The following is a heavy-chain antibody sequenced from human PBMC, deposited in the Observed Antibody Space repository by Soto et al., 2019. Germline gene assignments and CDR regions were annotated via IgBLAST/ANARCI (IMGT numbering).Heavy chain of an antibody. CDR3: AKVVRGYYYDSRDWFDP. CDR2: ISGSGGST. CDR1: GFTFSSYA. V-gene: IGHV3-23*01. J-gene: IGHJ5*02. Sequence: EVQLLESGGGLVQPGGSLRLSCAASGFTFSSYAMSWVRQAPGKGLEWVSAISGSGGSTYYADSVKGRFTISRDNSKNTLYLQMNSLRAEDTAVYYCAKVVRGYYYDSRDWFDPWGQGTLVTVSS. D-gene: IGHD3-22*01.